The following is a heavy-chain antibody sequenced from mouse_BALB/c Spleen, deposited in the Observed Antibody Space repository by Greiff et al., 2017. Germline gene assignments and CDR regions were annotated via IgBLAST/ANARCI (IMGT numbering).Heavy chain of an antibody. D-gene: IGHD1-1*01. Sequence: VQLKESGAELVKPGASVKLSCTASGFNIKDTYMHWVKQRPEQGLEWIGRIDPANGNTKYDPKFQGKATITADTSSNTAYLQLSSLTSEDTAVYYCARSHYGSPWFAYWGQGTLVTVSA. CDR3: ARSHYGSPWFAY. CDR2: IDPANGNT. J-gene: IGHJ3*01. CDR1: GFNIKDTY. V-gene: IGHV14-3*02.